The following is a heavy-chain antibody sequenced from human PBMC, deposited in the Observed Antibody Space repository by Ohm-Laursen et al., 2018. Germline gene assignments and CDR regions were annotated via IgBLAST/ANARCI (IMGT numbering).Heavy chain of an antibody. Sequence: ASVKVSCKVSGYTFTSYDINWVRQATGQGLEWMGWMNPNSGNTGYAQKFQGRVTMTRNTSISTAYMELSSLRSEDTAVYYCARDNGVCYGCNWFDPWGQGTLVTVSS. D-gene: IGHD2-8*01. CDR3: ARDNGVCYGCNWFDP. V-gene: IGHV1-8*01. CDR2: MNPNSGNT. CDR1: GYTFTSYD. J-gene: IGHJ5*02.